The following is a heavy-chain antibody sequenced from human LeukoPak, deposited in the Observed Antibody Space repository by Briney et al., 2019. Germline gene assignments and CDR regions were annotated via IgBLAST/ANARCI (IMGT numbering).Heavy chain of an antibody. J-gene: IGHJ4*02. CDR2: ISTTSTYI. D-gene: IGHD2-2*01. CDR1: GYAFSNYN. V-gene: IGHV3-21*06. CDR3: ARAGTCSSTSCDGGIEY. Sequence: GGSLRLSCAATGYAFSNYNMKWVRQAPGKGLEWVSFISTTSTYIYYADSVKGRFTVSRDNSKNLLYLQMDSLRVEDTAVYYCARAGTCSSTSCDGGIEYWGQGTLVTVSS.